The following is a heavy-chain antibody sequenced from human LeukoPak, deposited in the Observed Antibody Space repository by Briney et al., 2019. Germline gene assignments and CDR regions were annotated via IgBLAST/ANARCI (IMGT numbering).Heavy chain of an antibody. V-gene: IGHV4-59*01. J-gene: IGHJ6*02. CDR1: GGSISSYY. CDR3: AKTHYEYDMDV. D-gene: IGHD4-23*01. CDR2: IYYSGST. Sequence: SETLSLTCTVSGGSISSYYWSWIRQPPGKGLEWIGYIYYSGSTNYNPSLKSRVTISVDTSKNQFSLKLNSVTAADTAVYYCAKTHYEYDMDVWGQGTTVTVSS.